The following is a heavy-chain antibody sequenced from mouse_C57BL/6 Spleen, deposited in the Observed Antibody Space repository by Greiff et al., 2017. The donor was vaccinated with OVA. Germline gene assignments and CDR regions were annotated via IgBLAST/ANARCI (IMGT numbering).Heavy chain of an antibody. J-gene: IGHJ1*03. CDR2: IYPRDGST. D-gene: IGHD2-5*01. V-gene: IGHV1-78*01. Sequence: QVQLQQSDAEFVKPGASVKISCKVSGYTFTDHTIHWMKQRPEQGLEWIGYIYPRDGSTKYNEKFKGKATLTADKYSSTAYMQLNSLTSEDSAVYFCARFLLDYSNYLRHFDVWGTGTTVTVSS. CDR1: GYTFTDHT. CDR3: ARFLLDYSNYLRHFDV.